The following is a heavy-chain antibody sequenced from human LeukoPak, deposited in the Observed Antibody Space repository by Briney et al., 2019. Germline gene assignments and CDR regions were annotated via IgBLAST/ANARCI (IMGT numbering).Heavy chain of an antibody. Sequence: GGSLRLSCAASGFTFSSCWMHWVRQAPGKGLVWVSRINSDGSSTSYADSVKGRFTISRDNAKNTLYLQMNSLRAEDTAVYYCATLGRYSGSYYGYWGQGTLVTVSS. CDR3: ATLGRYSGSYYGY. D-gene: IGHD1-26*01. V-gene: IGHV3-74*01. CDR1: GFTFSSCW. J-gene: IGHJ4*02. CDR2: INSDGSST.